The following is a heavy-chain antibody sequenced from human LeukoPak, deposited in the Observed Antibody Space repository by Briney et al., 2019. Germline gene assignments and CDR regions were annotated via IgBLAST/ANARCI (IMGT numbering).Heavy chain of an antibody. D-gene: IGHD3-10*01. CDR3: ARGSVSGSYYYYGMDV. CDR2: ISYDGSNK. CDR1: GFTFSSYA. Sequence: GGSLRLSCAASGFTFSSYAMHWVRQAPGKGLEWVAVISYDGSNKYYADSVKGRFTISRDNSKNTLYLQMNSLRAEDTAVYYCARGSVSGSYYYYGMDVWGQGTTVTVSS. V-gene: IGHV3-30-3*01. J-gene: IGHJ6*02.